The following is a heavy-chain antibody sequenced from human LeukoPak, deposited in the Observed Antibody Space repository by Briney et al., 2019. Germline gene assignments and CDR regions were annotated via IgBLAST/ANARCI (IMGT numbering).Heavy chain of an antibody. CDR2: ITHHGRT. V-gene: IGHV4-34*01. Sequence: SETLSLTCAIYGGSFSNYYYNWVRQPPGKGLEWIGEITHHGRTNYNPSLKSRVTISVDTSKNQFPLKLSSVAAADTAVYYCATIYGDFSDFDYWGQGTLVTVSS. J-gene: IGHJ4*02. CDR1: GGSFSNYY. CDR3: ATIYGDFSDFDY. D-gene: IGHD4-17*01.